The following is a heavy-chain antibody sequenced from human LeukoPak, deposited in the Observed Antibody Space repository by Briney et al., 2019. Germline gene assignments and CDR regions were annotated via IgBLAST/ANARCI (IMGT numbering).Heavy chain of an antibody. V-gene: IGHV4-38-2*02. Sequence: SETLSLTCAVSGYSISSGYYWGWIRQPPGKGLEWIGSIYHSGSTYYNPSLKSRVTISVDTSKNQFSLKLSSVTAADTAVYYCARDHSSGWPYFDYWGQGTLVTVSS. J-gene: IGHJ4*02. D-gene: IGHD6-19*01. CDR3: ARDHSSGWPYFDY. CDR2: IYHSGST. CDR1: GYSISSGYY.